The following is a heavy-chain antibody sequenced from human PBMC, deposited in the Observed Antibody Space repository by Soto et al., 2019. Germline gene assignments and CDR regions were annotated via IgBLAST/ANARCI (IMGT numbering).Heavy chain of an antibody. Sequence: ASVKVSCKASGYTFTGYYMHWVRQAPGQGLDWMGWINPNSGGTNYAQKFQGWVTMTRDTSISTAYMELSRLRSDDTAVYYCARDGSMVRGVIKYYYGMDVWGQGTTVTVSS. J-gene: IGHJ6*02. D-gene: IGHD3-10*01. CDR2: INPNSGGT. CDR3: ARDGSMVRGVIKYYYGMDV. V-gene: IGHV1-2*04. CDR1: GYTFTGYY.